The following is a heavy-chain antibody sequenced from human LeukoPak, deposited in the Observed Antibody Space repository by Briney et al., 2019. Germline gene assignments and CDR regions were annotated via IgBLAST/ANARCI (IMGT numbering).Heavy chain of an antibody. CDR3: AGECLGRGVKIVVEDYCEPDAFDI. D-gene: IGHD2-21*01. CDR2: IIPIFGTA. V-gene: IGHV1-69*05. Sequence: SVKVSCKASGGTFSSYAISWVRQAPGQGLEWMGGIIPIFGTANYAQKFQGRVTITTDESTSTAYMELSSLRSEDTAVYYCAGECLGRGVKIVVEDYCEPDAFDIWGQGTMVTVSS. J-gene: IGHJ3*02. CDR1: GGTFSSYA.